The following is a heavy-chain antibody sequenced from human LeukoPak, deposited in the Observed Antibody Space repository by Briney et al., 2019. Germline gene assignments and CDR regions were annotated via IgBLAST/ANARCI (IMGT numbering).Heavy chain of an antibody. CDR3: ARARLVELFSLDY. CDR1: GGSFSGYY. Sequence: PSETLSLTCAVYGGSFSGYYWSWIRQPPGKGLEWIGEINHSGSTNYNPSLKSRVTISVDTSKNQFSLKLSSVTAADTAVYYCARARLVELFSLDYWGQGTLVTVSS. V-gene: IGHV4-34*01. D-gene: IGHD3-10*01. CDR2: INHSGST. J-gene: IGHJ4*02.